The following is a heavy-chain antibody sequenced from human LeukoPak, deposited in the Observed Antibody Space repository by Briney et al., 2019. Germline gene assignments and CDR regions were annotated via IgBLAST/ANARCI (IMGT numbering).Heavy chain of an antibody. V-gene: IGHV3-23*01. CDR2: ISDSGGST. CDR3: AKAFPYGDYAGY. J-gene: IGHJ4*02. Sequence: GGSLSLFCAASGFTLSSYAMSWVRQAPGEGRECVSAISDSGGSTYYADSVKGRFTISKDNSKNTMHLQMNSLRAEDTAIYYCAKAFPYGDYAGYWGQGNLVTVSS. D-gene: IGHD4-17*01. CDR1: GFTLSSYA.